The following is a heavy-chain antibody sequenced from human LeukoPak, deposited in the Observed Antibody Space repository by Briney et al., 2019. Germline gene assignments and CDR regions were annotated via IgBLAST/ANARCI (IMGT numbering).Heavy chain of an antibody. CDR2: ISSSSSTI. D-gene: IGHD3-22*01. CDR3: ASSRNSYYYDSSGYPTDY. CDR1: GFTFSSYS. V-gene: IGHV3-48*04. Sequence: PGGSLRLSCAASGFTFSSYSMNWVRQAPGKGLEWVSYISSSSSTIYSAASVKGRFTISRDNAKNSLYLQMNSLRAEDTAVYYCASSRNSYYYDSSGYPTDYWGQGTLVTVSS. J-gene: IGHJ4*02.